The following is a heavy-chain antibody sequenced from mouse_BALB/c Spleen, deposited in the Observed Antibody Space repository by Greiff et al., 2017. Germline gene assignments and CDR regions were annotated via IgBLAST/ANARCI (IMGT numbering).Heavy chain of an antibody. D-gene: IGHD2-1*01. Sequence: EVQLQQSGAELVRSGASVKLSCTASGFNIKDYYMHWVKQRPEQGLEWIGWIDPENGDTEYAPKFQGKATMTADTSSNTAYLQLSSLTSEDTAVYYCNGLDLQDAMDYWGQGTSVTVSS. CDR1: GFNIKDYY. J-gene: IGHJ4*01. CDR3: NGLDLQDAMDY. CDR2: IDPENGDT. V-gene: IGHV14-4*02.